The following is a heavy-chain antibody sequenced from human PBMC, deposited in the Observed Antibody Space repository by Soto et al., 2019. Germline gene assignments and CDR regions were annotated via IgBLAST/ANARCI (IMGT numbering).Heavy chain of an antibody. V-gene: IGHV3-33*01. D-gene: IGHD3-3*01. CDR3: ARDAAYYDFWSGYIGDY. CDR2: IWYDGSNK. J-gene: IGHJ4*02. Sequence: GGSLRLSCAASGFTFSSYGMHWVRQAPGKGLEWVAVIWYDGSNKYYADSVKGRFTISRDNSKNTLYLQMNSLRAEDTAVYYCARDAAYYDFWSGYIGDYWGQGTLVTVSS. CDR1: GFTFSSYG.